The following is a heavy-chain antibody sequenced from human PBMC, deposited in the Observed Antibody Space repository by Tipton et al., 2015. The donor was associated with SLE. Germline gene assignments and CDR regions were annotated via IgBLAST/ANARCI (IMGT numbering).Heavy chain of an antibody. CDR1: GFTFAAYY. J-gene: IGHJ5*02. D-gene: IGHD3-10*01. Sequence: SLRLSCTASGFTFAAYYMNWIRQAPGKGLEWVSYISGSGTTINYADSVRDRFTISRDDVNNSLHLQMNSLRVEDTAVYYCARDRASWAFAPWGQGTLVTVSS. V-gene: IGHV3-11*01. CDR3: ARDRASWAFAP. CDR2: ISGSGTTI.